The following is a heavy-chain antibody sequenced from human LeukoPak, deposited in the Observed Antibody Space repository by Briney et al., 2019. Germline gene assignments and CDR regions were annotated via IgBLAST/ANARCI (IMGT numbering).Heavy chain of an antibody. CDR2: ISGSGGST. D-gene: IGHD3-22*01. CDR1: GFTFSSYA. V-gene: IGHV3-23*01. J-gene: IGHJ4*02. CDR3: AKDYYDSSGYYAPPYYFDY. Sequence: GGSLRLSCAASGFTFSSYAMSRVRQAPGKGLEWVSAISGSGGSTYYADSVKGRFTISRDNSKNTLYLQMNSLRAEDTAVYYCAKDYYDSSGYYAPPYYFDYWGQGTLVTVSS.